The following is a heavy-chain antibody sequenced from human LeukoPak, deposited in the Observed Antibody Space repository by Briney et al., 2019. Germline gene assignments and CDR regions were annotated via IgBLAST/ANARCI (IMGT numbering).Heavy chain of an antibody. Sequence: ASVKVSYKASGYTFTSHAINWVRQAPGQGLEWMGWINTHSANPTYAQGLTGRYVFSVDTSATTAYLQIYNLQAEDSAVYFCARASVVTFRDAFDVWGQGTRVTVSS. V-gene: IGHV7-4-1*01. CDR2: INTHSANP. CDR3: ARASVVTFRDAFDV. J-gene: IGHJ3*01. D-gene: IGHD4-23*01. CDR1: GYTFTSHA.